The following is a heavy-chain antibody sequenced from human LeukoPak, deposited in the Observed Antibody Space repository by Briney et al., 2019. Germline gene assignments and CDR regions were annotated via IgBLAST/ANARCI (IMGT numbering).Heavy chain of an antibody. CDR2: IYYSGNT. J-gene: IGHJ4*02. V-gene: IGHV4-39*01. Sequence: SETLSLTCTVSGGSISSRSHYWGWIRQPPGKGLEWIGSIYYSGNTYYNPSLKSRVFISVDTPKNQFSLKLSSVTAADTAVYYCARQITMVRFADYWGQGTLVTVSS. CDR3: ARQITMVRFADY. CDR1: GGSISSRSHY. D-gene: IGHD3-10*01.